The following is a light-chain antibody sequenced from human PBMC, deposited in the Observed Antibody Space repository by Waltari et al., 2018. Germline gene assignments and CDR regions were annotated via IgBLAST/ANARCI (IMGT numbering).Light chain of an antibody. CDR1: QSISTW. CDR2: KAS. CDR3: QQYDTYPYT. Sequence: DIQMTQSPSILYASLGDRVTITCRASQSISTWLAWYQQKPGKAPKLLIYKASSLESGVPLRFSGSGSGTEFTLTISNLQPDDFATFYCQQYDTYPYTFGQGTKLEIK. J-gene: IGKJ2*01. V-gene: IGKV1-5*03.